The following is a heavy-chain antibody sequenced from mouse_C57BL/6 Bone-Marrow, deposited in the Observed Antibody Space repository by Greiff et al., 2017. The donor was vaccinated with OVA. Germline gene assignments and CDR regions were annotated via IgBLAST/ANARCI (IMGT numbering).Heavy chain of an antibody. D-gene: IGHD2-2*01. CDR1: GYSIPSGYY. V-gene: IGHV3-6*01. J-gene: IGHJ2*01. CDR2: ISYDGSN. CDR3: ARGVLMVPNFDY. Sequence: EVKLMESGPGLVKPSQSLSLTCSVTGYSIPSGYYWNWIRQFPGNKLEWMGYISYDGSNNYNPSLKNRISITRDTSKNQFFLKLNSVTTEDTATYYCARGVLMVPNFDYWGQGTTLTVSS.